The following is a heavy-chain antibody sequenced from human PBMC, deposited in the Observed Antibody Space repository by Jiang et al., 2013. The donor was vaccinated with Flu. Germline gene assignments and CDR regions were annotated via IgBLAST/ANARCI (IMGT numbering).Heavy chain of an antibody. Sequence: YAMSWVRQAPGKGLEWVSAISGSGGSTYYADSVKGRFTISRDNSKNTLYLQMNSLRAEDTAVYYCAKLRERYYYVLRYGRLGPRDHGHRLL. V-gene: IGHV3-23*01. D-gene: IGHD1-26*01. CDR1: YA. CDR3: AKLRERYYYVLRYGR. J-gene: IGHJ6*02. CDR2: ISGSGGST.